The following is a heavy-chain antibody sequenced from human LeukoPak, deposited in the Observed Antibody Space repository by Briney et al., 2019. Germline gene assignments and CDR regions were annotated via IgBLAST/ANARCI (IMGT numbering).Heavy chain of an antibody. V-gene: IGHV1-18*01. D-gene: IGHD3-22*01. CDR1: GYTFTSYG. CDR2: ISAYNGNT. CDR3: ARDHPNYYDSSGYYYPGGVFDY. Sequence: ASVKVSCKASGYTFTSYGISWVRQAPGQGLEWMGWISAYNGNTNYAQKLQGRVTMTTDTSTSTAYMELRSLRSEDTAVYYCARDHPNYYDSSGYYYPGGVFDYWGQGTLVTVSS. J-gene: IGHJ4*02.